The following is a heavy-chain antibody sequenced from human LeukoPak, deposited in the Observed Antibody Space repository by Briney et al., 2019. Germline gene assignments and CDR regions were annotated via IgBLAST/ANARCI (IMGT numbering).Heavy chain of an antibody. CDR2: IYHSGST. D-gene: IGHD6-6*01. V-gene: IGHV4-30-2*01. CDR1: GGSISSGGYY. Sequence: SETLSLTCTVSGGSISSGGYYWSWIRQPPGKGLEWIGYIYHSGSTYYNPSLKSRVTISVDRSKNQFSLKLSSVTAADTAVYYCARGPRIAALSWGQGTLVTVSS. CDR3: ARGPRIAALS. J-gene: IGHJ4*02.